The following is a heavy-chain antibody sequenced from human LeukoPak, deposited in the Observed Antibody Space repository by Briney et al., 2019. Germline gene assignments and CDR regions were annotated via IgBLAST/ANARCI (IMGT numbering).Heavy chain of an antibody. Sequence: GGSLRLSCAASGFTFSSYGMHWVRQAPGKGLEWVAFIRYDGSNKYYADSVKGRFTISRDNSKNTLYLQMNSLRAEDTAVYYCAKQNSFYNWFDPWGQGTLVTVSS. J-gene: IGHJ5*02. CDR1: GFTFSSYG. V-gene: IGHV3-30*02. D-gene: IGHD2/OR15-2a*01. CDR3: AKQNSFYNWFDP. CDR2: IRYDGSNK.